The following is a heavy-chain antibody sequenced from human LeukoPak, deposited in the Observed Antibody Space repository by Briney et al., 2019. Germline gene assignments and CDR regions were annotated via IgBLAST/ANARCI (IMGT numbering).Heavy chain of an antibody. CDR2: ISAYNGNT. CDR1: GYTFTSYG. D-gene: IGHD2-2*01. J-gene: IGHJ4*02. CDR3: ARDLLRGPDPLWGLPTSSGN. V-gene: IGHV1-18*01. Sequence: ASVKVSCKASGYTFTSYGISWVRQAPGQGLEWMGWISAYNGNTNYAQKLQGRVTMTTDTSTSTAYMELRSLRSDDTAVYYCARDLLRGPDPLWGLPTSSGNWGQGTLVTVSS.